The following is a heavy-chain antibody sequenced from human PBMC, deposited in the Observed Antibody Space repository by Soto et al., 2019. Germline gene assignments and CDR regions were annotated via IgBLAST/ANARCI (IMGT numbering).Heavy chain of an antibody. CDR2: ISGSGGST. Sequence: GGSLRLSCAASGFTFSSYAMSWVRQAPGKGLEWVSAISGSGGSTYYADSVKGRFTISRDNSKNTLYLQMNSLRAEDTAVYYCAKEVWDSSGYPEYYFDYWGQGTLVTVSS. J-gene: IGHJ4*02. D-gene: IGHD3-22*01. CDR1: GFTFSSYA. V-gene: IGHV3-23*01. CDR3: AKEVWDSSGYPEYYFDY.